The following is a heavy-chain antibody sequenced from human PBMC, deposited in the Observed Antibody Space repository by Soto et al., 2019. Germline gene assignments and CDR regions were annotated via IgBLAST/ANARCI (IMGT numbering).Heavy chain of an antibody. Sequence: QVQLVESGGGVVQPGRSLRLSCAASGFTFSSYGMHWVRQAPGKGLEWVAVMSYDGSNKYYAYSVKCRFTISRDKSKKTLYLQMRSRRSEDTAVYYCAKAPSLVYGWGSYLWFYCYGMDVWGQGPRVTVSS. CDR2: MSYDGSNK. V-gene: IGHV3-30*18. D-gene: IGHD3-10*01. CDR3: AKAPSLVYGWGSYLWFYCYGMDV. J-gene: IGHJ6*02. CDR1: GFTFSSYG.